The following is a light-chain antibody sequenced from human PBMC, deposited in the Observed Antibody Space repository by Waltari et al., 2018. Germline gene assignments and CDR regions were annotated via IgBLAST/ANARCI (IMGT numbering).Light chain of an antibody. CDR1: QSVSSF. J-gene: IGKJ4*01. CDR2: DAS. CDR3: QHRSNWPLT. V-gene: IGKV3-11*01. Sequence: EIVLTQFPATLSLSPGERATLSCRASQSVSSFFAWYQQKPGQAPRLLIYDASNRATGVPSRFSGSGSGTDFTLTISSLEPEDFAVYYCQHRSNWPLTFGGGTKVEIK.